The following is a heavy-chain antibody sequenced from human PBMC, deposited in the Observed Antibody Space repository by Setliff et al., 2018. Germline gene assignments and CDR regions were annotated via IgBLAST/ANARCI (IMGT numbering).Heavy chain of an antibody. V-gene: IGHV3-23*01. CDR1: GFTFSTYA. CDR3: TTVAIQIWSASGAFDI. Sequence: PGGSLRLSCAASGFTFSTYAMSWVRQAPGKGLEWVSSISDSSGSTYYADAVKGRLTISRDNSKNTLYLQMNSLRAEDTAFYYCTTVAIQIWSASGAFDIWGRGVLVTVSS. CDR2: ISDSSGST. J-gene: IGHJ3*02. D-gene: IGHD5-18*01.